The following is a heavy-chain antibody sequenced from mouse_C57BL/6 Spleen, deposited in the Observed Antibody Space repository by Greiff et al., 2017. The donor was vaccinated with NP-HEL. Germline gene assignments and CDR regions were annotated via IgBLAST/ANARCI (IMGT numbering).Heavy chain of an antibody. J-gene: IGHJ2*01. V-gene: IGHV1-64*01. CDR3: ANIDDYPHY. Sequence: QVHVKQPGAELVKPGASVKLSCKASGYTFTSYWMHWVKQRPGQGLEWIGVIHPNSGSTNYNEKFKSKATLTVDKSSSTAYMQLSSLTSEDSAVYYCANIDDYPHYWGQGTTLTVSS. CDR2: IHPNSGST. D-gene: IGHD2-4*01. CDR1: GYTFTSYW.